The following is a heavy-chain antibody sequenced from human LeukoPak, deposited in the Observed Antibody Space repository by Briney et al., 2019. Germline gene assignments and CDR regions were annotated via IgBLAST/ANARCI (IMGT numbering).Heavy chain of an antibody. CDR1: GYPFIIYC. J-gene: IGHJ5*02. CDR2: INRTGGSE. D-gene: IGHD3-22*01. Sequence: GASVTVSFKASGYPFIIYCINWVRQAPGQGLEYMGVINRTGGSERFAKKFQGRVTMSSDTPTSTVYMELCSLRSEDTAVYYCARDYDSSALFHCFDPWGQGTLVTVSS. CDR3: ARDYDSSALFHCFDP. V-gene: IGHV1-46*01.